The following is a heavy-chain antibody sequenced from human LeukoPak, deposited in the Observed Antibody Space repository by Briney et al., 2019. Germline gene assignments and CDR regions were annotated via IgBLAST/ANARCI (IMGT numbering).Heavy chain of an antibody. Sequence: ASVKVSRKVSGYTLTELSLHWVRQAPGKGLEWMGGFDPEDGETIYAQKFQGRVTMTEDTSTDTAYMELSSLRSEDTAVYYCATNYGSGPLGWFDPWGEGTLVTVSS. D-gene: IGHD3-10*01. CDR3: ATNYGSGPLGWFDP. CDR1: GYTLTELS. J-gene: IGHJ5*02. V-gene: IGHV1-24*01. CDR2: FDPEDGET.